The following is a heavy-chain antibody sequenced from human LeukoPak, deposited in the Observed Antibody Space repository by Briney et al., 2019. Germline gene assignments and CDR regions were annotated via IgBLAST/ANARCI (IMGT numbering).Heavy chain of an antibody. V-gene: IGHV3-23*01. D-gene: IGHD3-22*01. CDR2: ISKSGGST. Sequence: GGSLRLSCAASGFTFTTYAMSWVRQAPGKGREWVSGISKSGGSTYYADSVKGRFTISRDNSKNTLYLQMNSLRAEDTAVYYCAEYYYYDSSGYQQYYFDYWGQGTLVTVSS. CDR3: AEYYYYDSSGYQQYYFDY. J-gene: IGHJ4*02. CDR1: GFTFTTYA.